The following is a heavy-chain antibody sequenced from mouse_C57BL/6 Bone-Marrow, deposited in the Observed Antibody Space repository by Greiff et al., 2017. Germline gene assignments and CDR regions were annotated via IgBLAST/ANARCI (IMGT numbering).Heavy chain of an antibody. CDR3: TFITTVVAYDFWYFDV. J-gene: IGHJ1*03. CDR2: IDPENGDT. D-gene: IGHD1-1*01. CDR1: GFNIKDDY. Sequence: EVQLQQSGAELVRPGASVKLSCTASGFNIKDDYMHWVKQRPEQGLEWIGWIDPENGDTEYASKFQGKATITADTSSNTAYLRLSSLTSEDTAVYYCTFITTVVAYDFWYFDVWGTGTTVTVSS. V-gene: IGHV14-4*01.